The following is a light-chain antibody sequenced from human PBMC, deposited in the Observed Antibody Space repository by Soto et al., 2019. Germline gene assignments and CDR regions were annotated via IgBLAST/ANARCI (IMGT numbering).Light chain of an antibody. CDR1: SSDVGGYNY. J-gene: IGLJ2*01. Sequence: QPASVSGSLGQSITISCTGTSSDVGGYNYVSWYQQHPGKDPKVVIFEVTKRPLGVSSRFSGSKSGNTASLTVSGLQAEDEGDYYCSSYTSSSTVLFGGGTKLTVL. CDR3: SSYTSSSTVL. CDR2: EVT. V-gene: IGLV2-14*01.